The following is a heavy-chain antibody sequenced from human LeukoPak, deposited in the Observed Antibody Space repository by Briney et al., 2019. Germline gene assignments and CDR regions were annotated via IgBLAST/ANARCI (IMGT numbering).Heavy chain of an antibody. Sequence: GGSLRLSCAGAEFTLSNYWMSWVRQAPGKGLEWVANIRQDGNEKYYVDSVKGRFTISRDNAQNSLYLQMNSRRAEDTAVYYCARLRAAQTYDYWGQGTLVTVSS. CDR3: ARLRAAQTYDY. V-gene: IGHV3-7*04. J-gene: IGHJ4*02. D-gene: IGHD6-13*01. CDR2: IRQDGNEK. CDR1: EFTLSNYW.